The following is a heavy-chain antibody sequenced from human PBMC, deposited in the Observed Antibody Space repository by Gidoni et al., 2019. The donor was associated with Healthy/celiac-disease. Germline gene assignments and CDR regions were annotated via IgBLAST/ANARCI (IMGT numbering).Heavy chain of an antibody. V-gene: IGHV4-39*07. CDR3: ARERGTAMDYDRRVSDY. Sequence: QLQLQESGPGLEKPPETLSPPCTVSGGSISSSSYYWGLIRQHAGKGLAWIVGIYYSGSTYYTPSLKSRVTISVDTFKTQFSLTLRSVTAADTAVYSCARERGTAMDYDRRVSDYCGQGTLVTVSS. CDR1: GGSISSSSYY. J-gene: IGHJ4*02. CDR2: IYYSGST. D-gene: IGHD5-18*01.